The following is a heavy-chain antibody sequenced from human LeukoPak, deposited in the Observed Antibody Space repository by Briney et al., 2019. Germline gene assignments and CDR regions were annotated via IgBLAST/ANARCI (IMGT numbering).Heavy chain of an antibody. J-gene: IGHJ4*02. CDR3: ASGSGSQGENY. CDR1: GGSFSGYY. D-gene: IGHD1-26*01. Sequence: TSETLSLTCAVYGGSFSGYYWSWIRQPPGKGLEWIGEINHSGSTNYNPSLKSRVTMSVDTSKNQFSLKLSSVTAADTAVYYCASGSGSQGENYWGQGPLVTVSS. V-gene: IGHV4-34*01. CDR2: INHSGST.